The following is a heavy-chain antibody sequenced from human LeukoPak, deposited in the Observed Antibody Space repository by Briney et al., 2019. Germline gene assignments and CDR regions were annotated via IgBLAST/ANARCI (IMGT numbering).Heavy chain of an antibody. J-gene: IGHJ4*02. CDR2: IRYDGSNK. V-gene: IGHV3-30*02. Sequence: GWSLRLSCAASGFSFSAYGMHWVRQAPGEGLEWVALIRYDGSNKFCADSVKGRFTISRDNSKNTVYLQMNSLRAEDTAVYYCARGFGTGSPYFDYTGQGTLVTVSS. CDR1: GFSFSAYG. D-gene: IGHD3-10*01. CDR3: ARGFGTGSPYFDY.